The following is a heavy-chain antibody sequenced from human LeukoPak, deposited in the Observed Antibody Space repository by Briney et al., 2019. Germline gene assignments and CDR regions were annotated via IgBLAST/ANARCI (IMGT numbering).Heavy chain of an antibody. CDR1: GFTFSSYW. J-gene: IGHJ4*02. CDR3: ARDHHYGDYYFDY. Sequence: GGSLRLSCAASGFTFSSYWMHWVRQAPGKGLVWVSRINSDGSSTSYADSVKGRFTISRDSAKNTLYLQMNSLRAEDTAVYYCARDHHYGDYYFDYWGQGTLVTVSS. V-gene: IGHV3-74*01. CDR2: INSDGSST. D-gene: IGHD4-17*01.